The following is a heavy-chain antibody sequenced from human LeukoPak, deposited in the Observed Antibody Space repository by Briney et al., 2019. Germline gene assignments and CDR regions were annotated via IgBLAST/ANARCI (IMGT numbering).Heavy chain of an antibody. CDR2: IYTSGST. J-gene: IGHJ6*03. Sequence: SETLSLTCTVSGGSISSYYWSWIRQPAGKGLEWIGRIYTSGSTNYNPSLKSRVTMSVDTPKNQFSLKLSSMTAADTAVYYCARDRAYSNYYYYYMDVWGKGTTVTVSS. D-gene: IGHD4-11*01. CDR1: GGSISSYY. V-gene: IGHV4-4*07. CDR3: ARDRAYSNYYYYYMDV.